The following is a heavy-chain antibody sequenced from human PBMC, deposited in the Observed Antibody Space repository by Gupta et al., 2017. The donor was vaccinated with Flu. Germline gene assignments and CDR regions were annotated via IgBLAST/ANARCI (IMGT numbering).Heavy chain of an antibody. CDR1: GFSIIYNY. CDR2: VYTGGDT. J-gene: IGHJ2*01. V-gene: IGHV3-53*01. CDR3: ARVPTVTLWYFDL. Sequence: EVQLVESGGGLIQPGGSLRLSCAASGFSIIYNYMTWVRQAPGKGLEWVSVVYTGGDTYYADSVKGRFTISRDNSKNTVYLQMNSLRAEDTAVYYCARVPTVTLWYFDLWGRGTLVTVSS. D-gene: IGHD4-17*01.